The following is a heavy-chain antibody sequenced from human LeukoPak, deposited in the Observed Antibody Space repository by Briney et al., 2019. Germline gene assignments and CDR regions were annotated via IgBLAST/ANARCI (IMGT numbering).Heavy chain of an antibody. CDR2: IGGKAYGGTT. J-gene: IGHJ4*02. D-gene: IGHD5-18*01. CDR1: GFTFRDYA. Sequence: GGSLRLSCQASGFTFRDYAMTWVRQAPGKGLEWVGFIGGKAYGGTTAYAASVQGRFTISRDDSKSIAYLQMNSLKTEDTAVYYCTRDHETWIQLWLSHFWGQGTLVTVSS. V-gene: IGHV3-49*04. CDR3: TRDHETWIQLWLSHF.